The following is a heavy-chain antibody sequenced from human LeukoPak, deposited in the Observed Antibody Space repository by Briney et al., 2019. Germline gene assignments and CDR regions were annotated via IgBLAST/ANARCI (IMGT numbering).Heavy chain of an antibody. CDR3: ARVRTTGTCFDP. V-gene: IGHV1-8*01. CDR2: MNPNSGNT. Sequence: APVKVSCKASGYTFTSYDINWVRQATGQGLEWMGWMNPNSGNTAYAQKFQGRVTMTRDTSINTAYMELSSLRSEDTAVYYCARVRTTGTCFDPWGQGTLVTVSS. J-gene: IGHJ5*02. CDR1: GYTFTSYD. D-gene: IGHD1-1*01.